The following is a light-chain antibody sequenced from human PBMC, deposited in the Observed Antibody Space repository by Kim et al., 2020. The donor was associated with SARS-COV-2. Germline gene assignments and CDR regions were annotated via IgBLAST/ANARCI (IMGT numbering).Light chain of an antibody. V-gene: IGLV2-18*02. J-gene: IGLJ3*02. CDR3: TSHTRSDTWV. Sequence: QSALTQPPSVSGTPGQSVTISCTGTSSDVGSYNRVSWYQQPPDTAPKLMIYEVSNRPSGVPDRFSGSKSGNTASLTISGLQAEDEADYYCTSHTRSDTWVFGGGTKLTVL. CDR1: SSDVGSYNR. CDR2: EVS.